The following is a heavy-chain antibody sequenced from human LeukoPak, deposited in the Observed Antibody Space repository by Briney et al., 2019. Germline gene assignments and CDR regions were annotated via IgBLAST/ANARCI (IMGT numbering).Heavy chain of an antibody. CDR1: GGSISNYY. D-gene: IGHD1-26*01. CDR3: ARHVEKWELPGIDP. CDR2: IYYSGST. V-gene: IGHV4-59*08. Sequence: SETLSLTCTVSGGSISNYYWGWIRQPPGKGLEWIGYIYYSGSTNYNPSLKSRVTISVDTSKNQFSLKLSSVTAADTAVYYCARHVEKWELPGIDPWGQGTLVTVSS. J-gene: IGHJ5*02.